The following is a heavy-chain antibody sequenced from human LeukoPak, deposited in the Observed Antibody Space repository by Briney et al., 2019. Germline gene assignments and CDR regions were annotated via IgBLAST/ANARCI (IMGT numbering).Heavy chain of an antibody. CDR2: IYHSGST. V-gene: IGHV4-38-2*01. CDR3: ARHLNYDFWSGYYPYYYYYMDV. Sequence: SETLSLTCAVSGCSISSGYYWGWIRQPPGKGLEWIGSIYHSGSTYYNPSLKSRVTISVDTSKNQFSLKLSSVTAADTAVYYCARHLNYDFWSGYYPYYYYYMDVWGKGTTVTVSS. D-gene: IGHD3-3*01. CDR1: GCSISSGYY. J-gene: IGHJ6*03.